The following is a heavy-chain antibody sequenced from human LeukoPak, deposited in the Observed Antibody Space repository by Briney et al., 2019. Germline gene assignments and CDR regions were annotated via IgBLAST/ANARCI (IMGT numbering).Heavy chain of an antibody. V-gene: IGHV4-31*03. J-gene: IGHJ5*02. D-gene: IGHD6-13*01. CDR1: GGSISSGGYY. CDR2: IYYSGST. Sequence: KASQTLSLTCTVSGGSISSGGYYWSWIRQHPGKGLEWIGYIYYSGSTYYNPSLKSRVTISVDTSKNQFSLKLSSVTAADTAVYYCARVGRDSIAAAQNWFDPWGQGTLVTVSS. CDR3: ARVGRDSIAAAQNWFDP.